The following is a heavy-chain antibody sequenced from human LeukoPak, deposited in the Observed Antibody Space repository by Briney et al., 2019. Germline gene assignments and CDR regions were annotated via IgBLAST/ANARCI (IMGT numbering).Heavy chain of an antibody. Sequence: SETQSLTCAVSGGSISSNNWWGWVRQPPGKGLEWIGEIYHSGSPNYNPSLKSRVTISVDKSRNHFSLNLSSVTAADTAVYYCARVNINNWHSCDYWGQGTLVTVSS. CDR1: GGSISSNNW. J-gene: IGHJ4*02. V-gene: IGHV4-4*02. D-gene: IGHD1-1*01. CDR2: IYHSGSP. CDR3: ARVNINNWHSCDY.